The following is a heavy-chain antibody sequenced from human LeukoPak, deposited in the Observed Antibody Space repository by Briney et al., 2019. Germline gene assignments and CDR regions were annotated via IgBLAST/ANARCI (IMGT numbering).Heavy chain of an antibody. J-gene: IGHJ4*02. CDR1: GGSISSSNYY. D-gene: IGHD3-3*01. CDR2: IYYSGSS. V-gene: IGHV4-39*07. CDR3: ASTGKTYYDFWSGYYIEDY. Sequence: PSETLSLTCTVSGGSISSSNYYWGWIRQPPEKGLEWIGTIYYSGSSYYNPSLKSRLTISVDTSKNQFSLKLSSVTAADTAVYYCASTGKTYYDFWSGYYIEDYWGQGTLVTVSS.